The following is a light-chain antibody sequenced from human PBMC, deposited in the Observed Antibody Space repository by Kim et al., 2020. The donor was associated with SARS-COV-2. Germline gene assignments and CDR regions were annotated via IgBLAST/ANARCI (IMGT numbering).Light chain of an antibody. Sequence: EIVLTQSPGTLSLSPGERATLSCRASQSVSSSYLAWYQQKPGQAPRLLIYGESSRATGIPDRFSGSGSGTDFTLTISRLEPEDFAVYYCQQYGSSLLTFGGGTKVDIK. CDR1: QSVSSSY. V-gene: IGKV3-20*01. CDR3: QQYGSSLLT. J-gene: IGKJ4*01. CDR2: GES.